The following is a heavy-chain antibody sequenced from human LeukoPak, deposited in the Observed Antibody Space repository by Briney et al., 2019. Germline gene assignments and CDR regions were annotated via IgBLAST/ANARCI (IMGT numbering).Heavy chain of an antibody. CDR3: ARVGNYGSGFDI. Sequence: GGSLRLSCAASGFTLSTYSMHWVRQAPGKGLEFVSAIGYNGGDTYYANSVKGRFTISRDISKNTLYLQMGSLGAEDMAVYYCARVGNYGSGFDIWGQGTMVTLSS. D-gene: IGHD1-7*01. CDR1: GFTLSTYS. V-gene: IGHV3-64*01. J-gene: IGHJ3*02. CDR2: IGYNGGDT.